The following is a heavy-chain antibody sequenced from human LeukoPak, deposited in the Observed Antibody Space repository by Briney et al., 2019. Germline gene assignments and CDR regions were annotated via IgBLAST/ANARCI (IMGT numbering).Heavy chain of an antibody. V-gene: IGHV3-30*18. Sequence: QPGRSLRLSCAASGFTFSSYGMHWVRQAPGNGLEWAAVIPYDGSNKYYADSVRGRFTISRDNSKNTLYLQMNSLRPEDTAVYYCAKASGYNYGPFDHWGQGTLVTVSS. CDR1: GFTFSSYG. J-gene: IGHJ4*02. D-gene: IGHD5-18*01. CDR3: AKASGYNYGPFDH. CDR2: IPYDGSNK.